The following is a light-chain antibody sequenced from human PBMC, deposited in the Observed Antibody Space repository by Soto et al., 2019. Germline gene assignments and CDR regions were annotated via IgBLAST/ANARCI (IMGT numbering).Light chain of an antibody. Sequence: PGSGYPEKKITISCTGTSSDVGGYNYVSWYQQHPGKVPKLMIYDVSNRPSGVSNRFSGSKSGNTASLTISGLQAEDEADYYCSSYTSSSTYVFGIGTKVTVL. CDR3: SSYTSSSTYV. CDR1: SSDVGGYNY. CDR2: DVS. J-gene: IGLJ1*01. V-gene: IGLV2-14*03.